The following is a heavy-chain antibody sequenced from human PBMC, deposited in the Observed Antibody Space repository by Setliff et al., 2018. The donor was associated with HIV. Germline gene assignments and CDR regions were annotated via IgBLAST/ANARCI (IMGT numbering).Heavy chain of an antibody. CDR1: GFTLNHAW. D-gene: IGHD2-2*01. V-gene: IGHV3-15*01. Sequence: GGSLRLSCAASGFTLNHAWMSWVRQAPGKGLEWVGRIKTKTDGGTTDYAAPVKGRFTISRDDSENTLYLQMISLKTEDTAMYYCVMPPGPWGRGTLVTVSS. J-gene: IGHJ4*02. CDR2: IKTKTDGGTT. CDR3: VMPPGP.